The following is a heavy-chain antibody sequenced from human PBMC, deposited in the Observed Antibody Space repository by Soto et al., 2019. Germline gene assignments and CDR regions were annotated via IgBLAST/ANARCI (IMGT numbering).Heavy chain of an antibody. Sequence: EVQLLESGGDLVQPGGSLRLSCAVSGFSLTPYAMTWVRQAPGEGLEWVATITGGTGPPYYGDSVKGRFTVSRDISKNTLYLRMNSLRVDDTAIYYCVKDLYNDMFDSWGQGTLVTVSS. CDR1: GFSLTPYA. CDR3: VKDLYNDMFDS. V-gene: IGHV3-23*01. CDR2: ITGGTGPP. D-gene: IGHD1-1*01. J-gene: IGHJ4*02.